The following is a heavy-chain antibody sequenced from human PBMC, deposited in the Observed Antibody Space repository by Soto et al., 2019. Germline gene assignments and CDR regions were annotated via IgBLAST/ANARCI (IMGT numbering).Heavy chain of an antibody. CDR2: ISSSGRTI. Sequence: QTGGTLRLSCEAFGFTFSTYTMNWVRQAPGKGLEWVSYISSSGRTISYADPVKGRFSISRDNAKNSLYLQMNSLRGEDTAVYYCARSSGIMVAHNDFDVWGQGTL. CDR3: ARSSGIMVAHNDFDV. J-gene: IGHJ4*02. D-gene: IGHD2-8*01. V-gene: IGHV3-48*04. CDR1: GFTFSTYT.